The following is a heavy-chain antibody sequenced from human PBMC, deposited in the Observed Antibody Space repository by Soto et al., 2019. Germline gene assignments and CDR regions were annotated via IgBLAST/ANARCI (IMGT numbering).Heavy chain of an antibody. CDR2: IIPIFGTA. Sequence: QVQLVQSGAEVKKPGSSVKVSCKASGGTFSSYAISWVRQAPGQGLEWMGGIIPIFGTANYAQKFQGRVTITADESTSTAYMELSSLRSEDKAVYYCARRGEYYYDSSGYFDYWGQGTLVTVSS. CDR3: ARRGEYYYDSSGYFDY. D-gene: IGHD3-22*01. CDR1: GGTFSSYA. J-gene: IGHJ4*02. V-gene: IGHV1-69*01.